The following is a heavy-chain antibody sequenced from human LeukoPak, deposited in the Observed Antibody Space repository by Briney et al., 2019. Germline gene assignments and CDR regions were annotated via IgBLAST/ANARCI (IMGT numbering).Heavy chain of an antibody. D-gene: IGHD6-19*01. V-gene: IGHV3-30*02. J-gene: IGHJ3*02. CDR3: GKSIAVAGDDAFDI. CDR2: IWYDGSNK. CDR1: GFTFSSYG. Sequence: PGGSLRLSCAASGFTFSSYGMHWVRQAPGKGLEWVAVIWYDGSNKYYADSVKGRFTISRDNSKNTLYLQMNSLRAEDTAVYYCGKSIAVAGDDAFDIWGQGTMVTVSS.